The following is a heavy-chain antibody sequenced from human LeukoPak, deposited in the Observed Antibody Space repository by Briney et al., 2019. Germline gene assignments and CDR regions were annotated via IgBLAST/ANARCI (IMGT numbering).Heavy chain of an antibody. CDR1: GYTFTGYD. CDR2: INPNSGGT. D-gene: IGHD3-22*01. J-gene: IGHJ4*02. Sequence: ASVKVSCKASGYTFTGYDIHWVRQAPGQGLEWMGWINPNSGGTNYAQKFQGRVTMTRDTSISTAYMELSRLRSDDTAVYYCARPNYYDSSGYSKWDYWGQGTLVTVSS. CDR3: ARPNYYDSSGYSKWDY. V-gene: IGHV1-2*02.